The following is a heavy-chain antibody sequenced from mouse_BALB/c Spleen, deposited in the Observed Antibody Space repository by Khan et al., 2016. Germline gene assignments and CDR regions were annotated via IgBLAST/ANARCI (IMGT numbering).Heavy chain of an antibody. Sequence: EVQLQESGPGLVKPSQSLSLTCTVTGYSITSDYAWYWIRQFPGNKLEWMGYISYSGSTSYNPTFKSRTSITRDTSKNQFFLQLNFVTTEDTATYYGASRNWAVDYWGQGTPLTVSS. V-gene: IGHV3-2*02. D-gene: IGHD4-1*02. CDR2: ISYSGST. J-gene: IGHJ2*01. CDR3: ASRNWAVDY. CDR1: GYSITSDYA.